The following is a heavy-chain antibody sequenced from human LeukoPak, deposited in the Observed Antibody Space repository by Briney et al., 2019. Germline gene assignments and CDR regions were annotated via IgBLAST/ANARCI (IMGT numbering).Heavy chain of an antibody. Sequence: GGSLRLSCAASGSSSSSYWMTWVRQAPGKGLEWVANIKEDGSDKYYVDSVKGRFTISRDNAKNSLYLQMNSLRAEDTAVYYCTKYGDDDTPGLNWGQGTLVTVSS. V-gene: IGHV3-7*02. CDR2: IKEDGSDK. CDR1: GSSSSSYW. D-gene: IGHD4-17*01. J-gene: IGHJ4*02. CDR3: TKYGDDDTPGLN.